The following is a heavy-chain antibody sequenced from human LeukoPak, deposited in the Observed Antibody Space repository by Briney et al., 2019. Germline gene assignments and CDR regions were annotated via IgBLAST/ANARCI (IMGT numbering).Heavy chain of an antibody. Sequence: GESLKISCKGSGYSFTSYWIGWVRQMPGKGLEWMGIIYPGDSDTRYSPSFQGQVTISADKSISTAYLQWSSLKASDTAMYYWARHPGSYYNLAQYNWFDPWGQGTLVTVSS. J-gene: IGHJ5*02. CDR3: ARHPGSYYNLAQYNWFDP. CDR2: IYPGDSDT. CDR1: GYSFTSYW. V-gene: IGHV5-51*01. D-gene: IGHD3-10*01.